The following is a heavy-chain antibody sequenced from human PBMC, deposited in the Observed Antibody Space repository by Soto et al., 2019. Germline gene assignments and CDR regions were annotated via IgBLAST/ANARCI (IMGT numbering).Heavy chain of an antibody. CDR2: IYYSGST. Sequence: SETLSLTCTVSGGSISSSSYHWGWIRQPPGKGLEWIGSIYYSGSTYYNPSLKSRVTISVDTSKNQFSLKLSSVTAADTAVYYCARQFLGELSEFDYWGQGTLVTVSS. CDR3: ARQFLGELSEFDY. CDR1: GGSISSSSYH. J-gene: IGHJ4*02. V-gene: IGHV4-39*01. D-gene: IGHD3-16*02.